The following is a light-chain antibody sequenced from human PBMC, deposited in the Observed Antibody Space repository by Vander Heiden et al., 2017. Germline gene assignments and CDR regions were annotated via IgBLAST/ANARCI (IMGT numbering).Light chain of an antibody. J-gene: IGKJ1*01. Sequence: DIQLTQSPSFLSASVGDRVIITCRASQGISSYLAWYQPKPGKAPKLLIYAASTLQSGVPSRFSGSGSGTEFTLTISSLQPEDFATYYCQQLSQTFGQGTKVEIK. CDR1: QGISSY. V-gene: IGKV1-9*01. CDR2: AAS. CDR3: QQLSQT.